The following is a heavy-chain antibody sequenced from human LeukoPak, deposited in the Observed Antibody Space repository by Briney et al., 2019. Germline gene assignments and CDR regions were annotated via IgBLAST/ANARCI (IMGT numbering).Heavy chain of an antibody. J-gene: IGHJ4*02. CDR2: INHSGST. Sequence: PSETLSLTCAVYGGSFSVYYWSWIRQPPGRGLEWIGEINHSGSTNYNPSLKSRVTISVDTSKNQFSLNLSSVTAADTAVYYCVRHTEDAYNYFHYWGQGTLVTVSS. V-gene: IGHV4-34*01. CDR1: GGSFSVYY. CDR3: VRHTEDAYNYFHY. D-gene: IGHD5-24*01.